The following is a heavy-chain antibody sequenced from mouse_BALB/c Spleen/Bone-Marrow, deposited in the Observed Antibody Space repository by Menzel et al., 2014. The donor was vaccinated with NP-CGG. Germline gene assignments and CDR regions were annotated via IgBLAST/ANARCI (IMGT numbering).Heavy chain of an antibody. V-gene: IGHV1-74*01. CDR1: GYTFTSYW. D-gene: IGHD1-2*01. Sequence: VKLQESGAELVRPGAAVNLSCKASGYTFTSYWMNWVKQRPEQGLEWIGRIDPYDSETHYNQKFKDKAILTVDKSSSTAYMQLSSLTSEDSAVYYCARWDHFHWYFDVWGAGTTVTVSS. CDR3: ARWDHFHWYFDV. CDR2: IDPYDSET. J-gene: IGHJ1*01.